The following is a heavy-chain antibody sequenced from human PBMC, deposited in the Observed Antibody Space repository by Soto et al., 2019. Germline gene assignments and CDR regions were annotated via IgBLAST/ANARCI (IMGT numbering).Heavy chain of an antibody. V-gene: IGHV3-15*07. J-gene: IGHJ4*02. D-gene: IGHD3-22*01. CDR2: IKSKTDGGTT. Sequence: DVQLVESGGGLVKPGGSLRLSCAASGFTFSDAWMNWVRQAPGKGLEWVGRIKSKTDGGTTDYAAPVKGRYTISRHDSKNTLYLQMNSLKAEDTAGYFGTTFRYFYDSSGYYLWDFWGQGTLVTVSS. CDR3: TTFRYFYDSSGYYLWDF. CDR1: GFTFSDAW.